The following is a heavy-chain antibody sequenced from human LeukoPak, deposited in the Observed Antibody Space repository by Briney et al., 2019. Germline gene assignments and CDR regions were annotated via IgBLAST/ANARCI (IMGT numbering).Heavy chain of an antibody. CDR3: ARSITSSWYGDFQH. V-gene: IGHV4-59*01. J-gene: IGHJ1*01. CDR2: IYYSGST. CDR1: GGSMSGYF. Sequence: SETLSLTCTVSGGSMSGYFWSWIRQPPGKGLEWIGYIYYSGSTNYNPSLKSRVTISVDTSKNQFSLKLGSETAADTAVYYCARSITSSWYGDFQHWGQGTLVTVSS. D-gene: IGHD6-13*01.